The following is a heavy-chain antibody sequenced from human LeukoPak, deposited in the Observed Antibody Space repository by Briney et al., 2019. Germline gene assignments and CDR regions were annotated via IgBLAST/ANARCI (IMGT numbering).Heavy chain of an antibody. CDR3: ARDGSGYSYGSSWFDP. CDR2: IYHSGST. V-gene: IGHV4-30-2*01. CDR1: GGSISSGGYS. D-gene: IGHD5-18*01. J-gene: IGHJ5*02. Sequence: SETLSLTCAVSGGSISSGGYSWSWIRQPPGKGLEWIGYIYHSGSTYYNPPLKSRVTISVDRSKNQFSLKLSSVTAADTAVYYCARDGSGYSYGSSWFDPWGQGTLVTVSS.